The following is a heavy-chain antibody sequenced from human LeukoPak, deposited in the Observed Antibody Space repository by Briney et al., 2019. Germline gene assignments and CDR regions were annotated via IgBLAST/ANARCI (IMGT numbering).Heavy chain of an antibody. CDR1: GFTFSGYT. V-gene: IGHV3-48*04. CDR3: ARGGSYVHY. CDR2: INSGGSAI. Sequence: GGSLRLSCAASGFTFSGYTMNWVRQAPGKGLEWVSHINSGGSAIYYADSVKGRFTISRDNAKNSLYLQMNSLRADDTAVYYCARGGSYVHYWGQGTLVTVSS. J-gene: IGHJ4*02. D-gene: IGHD1-26*01.